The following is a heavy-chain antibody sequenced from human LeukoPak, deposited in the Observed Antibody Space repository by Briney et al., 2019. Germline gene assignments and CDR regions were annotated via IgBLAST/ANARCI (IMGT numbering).Heavy chain of an antibody. D-gene: IGHD2-15*01. CDR2: INSDGSST. J-gene: IGHJ5*02. V-gene: IGHV3-74*01. Sequence: PGGSLRLSCAASGFTFSSYWMHWVRQAPGKGLVWVSRINSDGSSTSYADSVTGRFTISRDNAKNTLDLKMNSLRAEDTAVYYCARGHRVANNWFDPCGQGTLVTGSS. CDR3: ARGHRVANNWFDP. CDR1: GFTFSSYW.